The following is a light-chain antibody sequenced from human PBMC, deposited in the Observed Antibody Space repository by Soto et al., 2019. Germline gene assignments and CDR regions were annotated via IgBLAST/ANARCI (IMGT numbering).Light chain of an antibody. CDR1: QSVSSS. Sequence: EIVMTQSPATLSVSPADTATLSCRASQSVSSSLAWFQQKPGQAPRLLIYGASTRATDIPARFSGSGSGTEFTLTISSLQSEDFAVYYCQQYDAWPPENTFGQGTKLEIK. J-gene: IGKJ2*01. CDR3: QQYDAWPPENT. V-gene: IGKV3-15*01. CDR2: GAS.